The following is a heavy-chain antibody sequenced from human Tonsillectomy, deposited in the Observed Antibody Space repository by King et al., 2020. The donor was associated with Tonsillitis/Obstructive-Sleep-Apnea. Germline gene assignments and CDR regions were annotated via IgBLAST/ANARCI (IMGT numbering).Heavy chain of an antibody. CDR2: IRSKAYGGTT. V-gene: IGHV3-49*04. D-gene: IGHD6-19*01. J-gene: IGHJ3*02. Sequence: VQLVESGGGLVQPGRSLRLSCTASGFTFGDYAMSWVRQAPGKGLEWVGFIRSKAYGGTTEYAASVKGRFTISRDDSKSIAYLQMNSLKTEDTAVGYCTKEGQWLVRGAFDIWGQGAMVTVSS. CDR3: TKEGQWLVRGAFDI. CDR1: GFTFGDYA.